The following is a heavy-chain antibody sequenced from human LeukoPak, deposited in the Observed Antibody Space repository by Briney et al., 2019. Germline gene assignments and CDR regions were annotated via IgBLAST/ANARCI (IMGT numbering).Heavy chain of an antibody. CDR2: INGGGDAT. Sequence: PSETLSLTCAVYGGSFSGYYWSWIRQPPGKGREWVSAINGGGDATEYADSVKGRFTISRDNSKKTLYLQMNSLRPEDTAVYYCARCTASCYANAFDVWGQGTLLTVSS. V-gene: IGHV3-23*01. J-gene: IGHJ3*01. CDR3: ARCTASCYANAFDV. CDR1: GGSFSGYY. D-gene: IGHD2-2*01.